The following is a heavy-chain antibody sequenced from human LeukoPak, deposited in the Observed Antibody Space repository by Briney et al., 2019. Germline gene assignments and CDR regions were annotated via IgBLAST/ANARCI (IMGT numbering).Heavy chain of an antibody. J-gene: IGHJ3*02. Sequence: ASVKVSCKASGYTFTLYTMHWVRQAPGQRLEWMGWINAGNGNTKYSQKFQGRVTITRDTSTSTAYMELSSLRSGDMAVYYCARALEYTYGPDAFDIWGQGTMVTVSS. D-gene: IGHD5-18*01. V-gene: IGHV1-3*01. CDR3: ARALEYTYGPDAFDI. CDR2: INAGNGNT. CDR1: GYTFTLYT.